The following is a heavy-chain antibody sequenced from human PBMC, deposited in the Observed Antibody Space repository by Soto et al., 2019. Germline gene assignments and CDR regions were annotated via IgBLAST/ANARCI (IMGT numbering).Heavy chain of an antibody. Sequence: GGSRRLSCAASGFTFSSYAMSWVRQAPGKGLEWVSAISHSGGSTYYADSVKGRFTISRDNSKNTLYLQMNSLRAEDTAVYYCAKPPLTGPYNWFDPWGQGTLVTVSS. CDR2: ISHSGGST. CDR3: AKPPLTGPYNWFDP. J-gene: IGHJ5*02. V-gene: IGHV3-23*01. D-gene: IGHD3-9*01. CDR1: GFTFSSYA.